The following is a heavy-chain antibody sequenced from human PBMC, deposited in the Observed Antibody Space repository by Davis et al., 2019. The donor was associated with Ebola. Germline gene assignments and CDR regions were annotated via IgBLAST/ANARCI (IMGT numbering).Heavy chain of an antibody. CDR3: ATLAGTTLWYFDY. CDR2: ISPSKGDT. CDR1: GYTFTTYG. Sequence: ASVKVSCKASGYTFTTYGITWVRQAPGQGLDWVGWISPSKGDTNYIQKLQGRVTLTTDTSTSTAYMELRSLRSDDTAVYYCATLAGTTLWYFDYWGQGTLVTVSS. J-gene: IGHJ4*02. D-gene: IGHD1-7*01. V-gene: IGHV1-18*01.